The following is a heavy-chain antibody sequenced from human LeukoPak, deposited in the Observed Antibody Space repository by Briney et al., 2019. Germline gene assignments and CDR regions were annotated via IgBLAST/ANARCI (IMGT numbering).Heavy chain of an antibody. V-gene: IGHV4-59*01. CDR2: IYYSGST. Sequence: SETLSLTCTVSGGSISSYYWSWIRHPPGQGLDWIGYIYYSGSTNYNPSLKSRVTISVDTSKNQFSLKLSSVTAADTAVYYCARASSSWYPDNWFDPWGQGTLVTVSS. D-gene: IGHD6-13*01. CDR1: GGSISSYY. J-gene: IGHJ5*02. CDR3: ARASSSWYPDNWFDP.